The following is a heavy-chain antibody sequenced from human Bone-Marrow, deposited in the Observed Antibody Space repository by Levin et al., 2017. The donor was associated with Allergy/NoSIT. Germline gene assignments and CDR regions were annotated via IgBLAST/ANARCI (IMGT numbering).Heavy chain of an antibody. J-gene: IGHJ4*02. CDR1: GGSFSGYY. D-gene: IGHD6-19*01. CDR2: INHSGST. V-gene: IGHV4-34*01. CDR3: ARGTTQWLVFYYY. Sequence: SETLSLTCAVYGGSFSGYYWSWIRQPPGKGLEWIGEINHSGSTNYNPSLKSRVTISVDTSKNQFSLKLSSVTAADTAVYYCARGTTQWLVFYYYWGQGTLVTVSS.